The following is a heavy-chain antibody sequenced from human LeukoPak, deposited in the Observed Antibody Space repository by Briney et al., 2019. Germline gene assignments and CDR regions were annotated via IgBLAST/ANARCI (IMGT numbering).Heavy chain of an antibody. V-gene: IGHV3-66*01. CDR1: GFTVSTNY. CDR2: IYSDGST. D-gene: IGHD6-19*01. Sequence: GGSLRLSCAASGFTVSTNYITWVRQAPGKGLEWVSIIYSDGSTSYAHSVKGRFTISRDNSKNTVYLQMSSLRAEDTAAYYCATSGSSAWYRFDPWGQGTLVTVSS. CDR3: ATSGSSAWYRFDP. J-gene: IGHJ5*02.